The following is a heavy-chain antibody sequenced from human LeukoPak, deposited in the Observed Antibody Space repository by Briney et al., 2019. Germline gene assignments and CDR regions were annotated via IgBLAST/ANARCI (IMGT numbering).Heavy chain of an antibody. CDR3: AKDFARY. Sequence: GRSLRLSCAASGFTFSSYGMHWVRQAPGKGLEWVAVISYDGSNKYYADSVKGQFTISRDNAKNSLHLQMNSLRAEDTAVYYCAKDFARYWGQGTLVTVSS. CDR2: ISYDGSNK. J-gene: IGHJ4*02. V-gene: IGHV3-30*18. D-gene: IGHD2-15*01. CDR1: GFTFSSYG.